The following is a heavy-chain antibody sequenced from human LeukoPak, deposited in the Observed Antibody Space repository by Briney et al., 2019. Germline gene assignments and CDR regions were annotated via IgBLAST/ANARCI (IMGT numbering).Heavy chain of an antibody. V-gene: IGHV3-48*03. CDR2: IGVSGRTI. D-gene: IGHD1-14*01. CDR3: AKLDGITGLDY. J-gene: IGHJ4*02. CDR1: GFTFSSYE. Sequence: PGGSLRLSCAASGFTFSSYEMNWVRQAPGKGLEWVSYIGVSGRTINYADSVKGRFTISRDNAKNSLYLQMNSLRAEDTAVYYCAKLDGITGLDYWGQGTQVTVSS.